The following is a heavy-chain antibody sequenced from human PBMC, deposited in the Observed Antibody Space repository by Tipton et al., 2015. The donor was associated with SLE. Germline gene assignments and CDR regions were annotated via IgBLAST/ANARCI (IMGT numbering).Heavy chain of an antibody. CDR1: GYMITDLS. D-gene: IGHD3/OR15-3a*01. Sequence: QLVQSGPEVKKPGASVKVSCKVSGYMITDLSMRWVRQAPGKGLEWMGGIHAEDGALVYAQKFQGRVTVSMDTSRNQFSLRLKSVTAADTAVYYCATGHFDFWGQGRLVTVSS. CDR2: IHAEDGAL. V-gene: IGHV1-24*01. CDR3: ATGHFDF. J-gene: IGHJ5*01.